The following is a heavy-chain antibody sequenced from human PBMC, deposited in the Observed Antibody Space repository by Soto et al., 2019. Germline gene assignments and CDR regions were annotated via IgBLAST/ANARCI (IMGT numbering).Heavy chain of an antibody. V-gene: IGHV4-30-2*01. D-gene: IGHD5-18*01. CDR3: ARDRVGYSYCLPYNWFDP. CDR1: GGSISSGGYS. J-gene: IGHJ5*02. CDR2: IYHSGST. Sequence: QLQLQESGSGLVKPSQTLSLTCAVSGGSISSGGYSWSWIRQPPGKGLEWIGYIYHSGSTYYNPSLKSRVTISVDRSKNQFSLKLSSVTAADTAVYYCARDRVGYSYCLPYNWFDPWGQGTLVTVSS.